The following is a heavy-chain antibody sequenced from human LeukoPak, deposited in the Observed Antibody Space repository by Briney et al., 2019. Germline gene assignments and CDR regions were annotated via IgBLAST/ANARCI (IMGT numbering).Heavy chain of an antibody. D-gene: IGHD2-15*01. CDR1: GYIFTSYW. Sequence: GESLKISCKGSGYIFTSYWIGWVRQMPGKGLEWMGIIYPGDSDIMYSPSFQGQVTISADKSINTAYLQWSSLKASDTAMYYCARRDSAHGFDYWGQGTPVTVSS. CDR2: IYPGDSDI. J-gene: IGHJ4*02. V-gene: IGHV5-51*01. CDR3: ARRDSAHGFDY.